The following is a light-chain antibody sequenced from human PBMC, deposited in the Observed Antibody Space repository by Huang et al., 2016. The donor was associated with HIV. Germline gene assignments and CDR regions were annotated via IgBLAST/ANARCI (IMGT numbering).Light chain of an antibody. CDR3: QQNNNWPPLFT. Sequence: EIVMTQSPATLSASPGERATLSCRASQSVSSNLAWYQQKPGQAPRLLIYGASTRATGIPARFSGRGSGTDFTLTISSLQSEDFAVYYCQQNNNWPPLFTFGPGTKVDIK. CDR2: GAS. V-gene: IGKV3-15*01. J-gene: IGKJ3*01. CDR1: QSVSSN.